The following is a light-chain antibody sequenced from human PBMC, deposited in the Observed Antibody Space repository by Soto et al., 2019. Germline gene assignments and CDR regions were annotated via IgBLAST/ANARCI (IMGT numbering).Light chain of an antibody. V-gene: IGLV2-14*01. CDR3: SSDTSSITLL. J-gene: IGLJ2*01. CDR2: DVM. Sequence: QSALTQPASVSGSPGQSITISCSGTRSDVGSYNYVSWYQQHPDRAPNLMIYDVMNRASVVSNRFSGSKAGNTASRTISGLAAEDEADYYCSSDTSSITLLFGGGTKLTDL. CDR1: RSDVGSYNY.